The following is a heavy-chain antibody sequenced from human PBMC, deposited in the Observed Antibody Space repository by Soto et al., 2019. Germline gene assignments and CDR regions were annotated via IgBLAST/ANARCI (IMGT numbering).Heavy chain of an antibody. V-gene: IGHV1-8*01. Sequence: QVQLVQSGAEVKQPGASVKVSCRASGYPFSNYDITWVRQATGQGLDWWGWMNPESGNTGFAQKFQGSVTVTRGTPTNTAYMELNSVTSEDTAVYYSAREIRNQLLSEHGGQGTLV. CDR1: GYPFSNYD. CDR3: AREIRNQLLSEH. J-gene: IGHJ1*01. D-gene: IGHD1-7*01. CDR2: MNPESGNT.